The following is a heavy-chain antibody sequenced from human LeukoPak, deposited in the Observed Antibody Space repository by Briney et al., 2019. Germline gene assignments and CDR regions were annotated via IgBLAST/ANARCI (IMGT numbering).Heavy chain of an antibody. CDR1: GGSISTYY. D-gene: IGHD5-12*01. CDR3: ARGGGYSGYDRSAFDI. CDR2: IYYSGST. Sequence: PSETLSLTCTVSGGSISTYYWSWIRQPPGKGLEWIGYIYYSGSTNYNPSLKSRVTISVDTSKNQFSLKLNSVTAADTAVYYCARGGGYSGYDRSAFDIWGQGTMVTVSS. V-gene: IGHV4-59*01. J-gene: IGHJ3*02.